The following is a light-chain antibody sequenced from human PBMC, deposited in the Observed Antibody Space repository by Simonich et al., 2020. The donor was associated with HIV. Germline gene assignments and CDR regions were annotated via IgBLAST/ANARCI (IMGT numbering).Light chain of an antibody. J-gene: IGLJ1*01. V-gene: IGLV2-14*01. Sequence: QSALTQPASVSWSPGQSITISCTGTSSDFGGYNYVSWYQQHPGKAPKLMIYDVSKRPSGISTRFSGSKSGNTASLTISGLQAEDEADYYCSSYTSGSTFVFGTGTKVTVL. CDR3: SSYTSGSTFV. CDR2: DVS. CDR1: SSDFGGYNY.